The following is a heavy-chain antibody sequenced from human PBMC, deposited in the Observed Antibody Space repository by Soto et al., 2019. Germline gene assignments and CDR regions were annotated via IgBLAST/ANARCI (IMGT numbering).Heavy chain of an antibody. CDR3: ARASSDIVVVVAATGWCNWFDP. Sequence: QVQLQESGPGLVKPSQTLSLTCTVSGGSISSGGYYWSWIRQHPGKGLEWIGYIYYSGSTYYNPSLKGRVTISVDMSKNQFSLKLSSVTAADTAVYYCARASSDIVVVVAATGWCNWFDPWGQGTLVTVSS. V-gene: IGHV4-31*03. CDR1: GGSISSGGYY. CDR2: IYYSGST. J-gene: IGHJ5*02. D-gene: IGHD2-15*01.